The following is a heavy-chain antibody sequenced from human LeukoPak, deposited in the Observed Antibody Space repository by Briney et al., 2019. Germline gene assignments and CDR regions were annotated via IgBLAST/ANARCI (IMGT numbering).Heavy chain of an antibody. CDR3: VRGYSSDSGLR. CDR2: INSGGSST. J-gene: IGHJ4*02. Sequence: GGSLRLSCAASGFTFSNYWMHWARQAPGKGLVWVSRINSGGSSTYYADSVKGRFTISRDNAKNTLYLQMNSLRAEDTAIYYCVRGYSSDSGLRWGQGTLVTVSS. D-gene: IGHD6-19*01. V-gene: IGHV3-74*01. CDR1: GFTFSNYW.